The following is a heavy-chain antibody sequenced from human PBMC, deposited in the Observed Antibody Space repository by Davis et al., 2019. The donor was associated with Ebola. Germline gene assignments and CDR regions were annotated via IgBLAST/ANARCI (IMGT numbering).Heavy chain of an antibody. D-gene: IGHD3-3*01. CDR2: IYPGDSDT. CDR1: GYSFTSYW. J-gene: IGHJ3*02. CDR3: ASFLRITIFGVVRGEDAFDI. V-gene: IGHV5-51*01. Sequence: GESLKISCKGSGYSFTSYWIGWVRQMPGKGLEWMGIIYPGDSDTRYSPSFQGQVTISADKSISTAYLQWSSLKASDTAMYYCASFLRITIFGVVRGEDAFDIWGQGTMVTVS.